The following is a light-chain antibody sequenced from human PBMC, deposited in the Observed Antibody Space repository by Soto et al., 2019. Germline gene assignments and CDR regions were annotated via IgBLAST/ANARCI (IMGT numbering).Light chain of an antibody. CDR3: QTWGSGIVV. CDR2: LNSDGSH. CDR1: SRHSNYA. J-gene: IGLJ2*01. V-gene: IGLV4-69*01. Sequence: QPVLTQSPSSSASLGASVKLTCTLSSRHSNYAIACHQQQSEKGPRYLMKLNSDGSHSKGDGIPDRFSGSSSGAERYPTISSLQSEDEADYYCQTWGSGIVVFGGGTKLTVL.